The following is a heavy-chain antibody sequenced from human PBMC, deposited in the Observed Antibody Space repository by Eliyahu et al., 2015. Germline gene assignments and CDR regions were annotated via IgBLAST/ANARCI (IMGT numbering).Heavy chain of an antibody. CDR3: ARDSYSSSHYFDY. CDR2: ISYDGSNK. D-gene: IGHD6-6*01. CDR1: GFTXSSYA. J-gene: IGHJ4*02. Sequence: QVQLVESGGGVVQPGRSLRLSCAASGFTXSSYAMHWVRQAPGKGLEWVAVISYDGSNKYYADSVKGRFTISRDNSKNTLYLQMNSLRAEDTAVYYCARDSYSSSHYFDYWGQGTLVTVSS. V-gene: IGHV3-30-3*01.